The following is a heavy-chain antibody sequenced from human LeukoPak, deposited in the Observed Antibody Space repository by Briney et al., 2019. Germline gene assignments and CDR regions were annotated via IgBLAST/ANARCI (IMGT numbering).Heavy chain of an antibody. CDR3: AKDYCGGDCYPVY. V-gene: IGHV3-30*18. CDR2: ISYDGSNK. D-gene: IGHD2-21*02. J-gene: IGHJ4*02. Sequence: GRSLRLSCAASGFTFRSYGMHWVRQAPGKGLEWVTVISYDGSNKYYADSVKGRFTISRDNPKNTLYLQMNSLRAEDTAVYYCAKDYCGGDCYPVYWGQGTLVTVSS. CDR1: GFTFRSYG.